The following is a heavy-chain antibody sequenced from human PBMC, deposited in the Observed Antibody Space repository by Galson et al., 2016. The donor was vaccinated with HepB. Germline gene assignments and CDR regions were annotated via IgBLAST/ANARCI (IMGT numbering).Heavy chain of an antibody. J-gene: IGHJ3*02. CDR3: AKDNGLFRFDI. CDR2: ISYDGSNK. CDR1: GFTFNTYG. Sequence: SLRLSCAPSGFTFNTYGMHWVRQAPGKGLEWVALISYDGSNKYYADSVRGRFTISRDNSKNTLSLQMNGLRAEDTAIYYCAKDNGLFRFDIWGQGTMVTVSS. V-gene: IGHV3-30*18. D-gene: IGHD3-22*01.